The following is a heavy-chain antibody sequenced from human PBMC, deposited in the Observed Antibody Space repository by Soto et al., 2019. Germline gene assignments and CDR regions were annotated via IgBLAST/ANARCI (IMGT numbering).Heavy chain of an antibody. CDR3: ARAGTVFGLLGNYYGMDV. CDR2: INGGNGNT. Sequence: QVQVVQSGAEEKKPGASVKVSCKASGYIFNGYAMHWVRQAPGQRLEWMAWINGGNGNTRYSQKFQGRVTITRDTSANTVHMERSSLRYEETAVYYCARAGTVFGLLGNYYGMDVWGQGTTVTVSS. V-gene: IGHV1-3*05. CDR1: GYIFNGYA. D-gene: IGHD3-3*01. J-gene: IGHJ6*02.